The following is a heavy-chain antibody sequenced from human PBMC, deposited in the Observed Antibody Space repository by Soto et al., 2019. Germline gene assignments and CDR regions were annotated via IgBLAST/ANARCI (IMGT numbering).Heavy chain of an antibody. J-gene: IGHJ6*02. CDR3: ARDYYGSGSYGYYYYGMDV. Sequence: SETLSLTCAVYGGSFSGYYWSWIRQPPGKGLEWIGEINHSGSTNYNPSLKSRVTISVDTSKNQFSLKLSSVTAADTAVYYCARDYYGSGSYGYYYYGMDVWGQGTTVTVSS. CDR2: INHSGST. CDR1: GGSFSGYY. D-gene: IGHD3-10*01. V-gene: IGHV4-34*01.